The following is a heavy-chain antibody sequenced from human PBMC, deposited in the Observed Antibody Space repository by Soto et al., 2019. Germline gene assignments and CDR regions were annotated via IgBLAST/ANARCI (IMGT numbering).Heavy chain of an antibody. CDR3: AARSSLASVQIFVGKLSNYNWFDP. CDR1: SGSISIPVYY. V-gene: IGHV4-39*01. Sequence: PSESLSLTCTVSSGSISIPVYYGGWMRQPPGKGLEWIGSIYHRGNTYYNPSLQGRVTISVDTSKNQFSLKLNSVTVADTAVYFCAARSSLASVQIFVGKLSNYNWFDPWGQGTLVTVSS. J-gene: IGHJ5*02. CDR2: IYHRGNT. D-gene: IGHD3-10*01.